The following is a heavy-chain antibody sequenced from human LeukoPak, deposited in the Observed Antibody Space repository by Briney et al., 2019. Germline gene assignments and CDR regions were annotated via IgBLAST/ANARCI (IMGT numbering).Heavy chain of an antibody. V-gene: IGHV1-69*06. CDR1: GYTFTSYY. D-gene: IGHD2-15*01. J-gene: IGHJ5*02. CDR2: IIPIFGTA. CDR3: ARGGLRGSRRMVVRFDP. Sequence: GASVKVSCKASGYTFTSYYMHWVRQAPGQGLEWMGGIIPIFGTANYAQKFQGRVTITADKSTSTAYMELSSLRSEDTAVYYCARGGLRGSRRMVVRFDPWGQGTLVTVSS.